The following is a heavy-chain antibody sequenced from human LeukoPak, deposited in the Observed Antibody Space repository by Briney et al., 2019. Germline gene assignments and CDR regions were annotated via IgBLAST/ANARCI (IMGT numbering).Heavy chain of an antibody. V-gene: IGHV4-59*01. J-gene: IGHJ4*02. D-gene: IGHD5-24*01. Sequence: SETLSLTCTVSGGSISSYYWSWIRQPPGKGLEWIGYIYYSGSTNYNPSLKSRVTISVDTSKNQFSLKLSSVTAADTAMYYCARGDGYNMVYWGQGTLVTVSS. CDR1: GGSISSYY. CDR2: IYYSGST. CDR3: ARGDGYNMVY.